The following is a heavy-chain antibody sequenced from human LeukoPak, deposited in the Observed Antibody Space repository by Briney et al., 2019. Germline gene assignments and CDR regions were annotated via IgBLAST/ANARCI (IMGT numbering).Heavy chain of an antibody. V-gene: IGHV1-8*01. Sequence: ASVKVSCKASGYTFTNFDINWVRQATGQGLEWMGWMNPNSGNTGYLQKFQGRVTMTRNTSINTAYMEVSSLRSDDTAVHYCTYSSSYPGFDYWGQGTLVTVSS. J-gene: IGHJ4*02. CDR2: MNPNSGNT. D-gene: IGHD6-6*01. CDR1: GYTFTNFD. CDR3: TYSSSYPGFDY.